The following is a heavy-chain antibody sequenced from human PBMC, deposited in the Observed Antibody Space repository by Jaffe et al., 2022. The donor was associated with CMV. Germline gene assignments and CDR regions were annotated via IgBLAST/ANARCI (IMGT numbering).Heavy chain of an antibody. CDR1: GFTFSSYS. CDR3: ARDSYWSAPPKPDY. V-gene: IGHV3-21*01. CDR2: ISSSSSYI. Sequence: EVQLVESGGGLVKPGGSLRLSCAASGFTFSSYSMNWVRQAPGKGLEWVSSISSSSSYIYYADSVKGRFTISRDNAKNSLYLQMNSLRAEDTAVYYCARDSYWSAPPKPDYWGQGTLVTVSS. J-gene: IGHJ4*02. D-gene: IGHD2-21*01.